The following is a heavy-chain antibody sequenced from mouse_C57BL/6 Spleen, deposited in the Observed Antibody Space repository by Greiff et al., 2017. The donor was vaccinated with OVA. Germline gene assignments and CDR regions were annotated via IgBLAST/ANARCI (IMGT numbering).Heavy chain of an antibody. J-gene: IGHJ2*01. Sequence: VQLQQSGPELVKPGASVKISCKASGYTFTDYYMNWVKQSHGKSLEWIGDINPNNGGTSYNQKFKGKATLTVDKSSSTAYMELRSLTSEDSAVYYCARRGFFDGSRPTFDYWGQGTTLTVSS. CDR2: INPNNGGT. CDR3: ARRGFFDGSRPTFDY. V-gene: IGHV1-26*01. D-gene: IGHD1-1*01. CDR1: GYTFTDYY.